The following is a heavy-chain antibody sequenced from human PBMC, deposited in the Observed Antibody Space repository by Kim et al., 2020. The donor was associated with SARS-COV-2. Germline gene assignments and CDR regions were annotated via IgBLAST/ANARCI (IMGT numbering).Heavy chain of an antibody. V-gene: IGHV4-34*01. Sequence: SETLSLTCAVYGGSFSGYYWSWIRQPPGKGLEWIGEINHSGSTNYNPSLKSRVTISVDTSKNQFSLKLSSVTAADTAVYYCARGTRQWLVRVPNYYYMDVWGKGTTVTVSS. CDR1: GGSFSGYY. J-gene: IGHJ6*03. CDR3: ARGTRQWLVRVPNYYYMDV. D-gene: IGHD6-19*01. CDR2: INHSGST.